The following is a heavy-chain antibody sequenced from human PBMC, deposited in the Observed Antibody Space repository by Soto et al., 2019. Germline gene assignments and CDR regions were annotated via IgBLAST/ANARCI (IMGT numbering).Heavy chain of an antibody. CDR3: ARGVGATQYFDY. D-gene: IGHD1-26*01. Sequence: ASVKVSCKASGYTFTGYYMHWVRQAPGQGLEWMGGINPNSGDTNYAQKFQGRVTMTRDTSISTAYMELSRLRSDDKAVYYCARGVGATQYFDYWGQGTLVTVSS. CDR2: INPNSGDT. V-gene: IGHV1-2*02. J-gene: IGHJ4*02. CDR1: GYTFTGYY.